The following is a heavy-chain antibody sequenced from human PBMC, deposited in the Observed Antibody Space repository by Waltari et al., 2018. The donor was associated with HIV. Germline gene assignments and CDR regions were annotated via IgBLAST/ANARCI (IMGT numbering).Heavy chain of an antibody. Sequence: VQLLESGGGLVQPGGSLRLSCAASGFTFSPYAMNWVRQTPGRGLEWVSAITVNGVNTYYADSVRGRFTISRDDSKNTLFLQMNSLRAEDTAVYYCAQDPRSYGWSRFGNWGQGTLVTVSS. CDR3: AQDPRSYGWSRFGN. J-gene: IGHJ4*02. D-gene: IGHD3-10*01. CDR2: ITVNGVNT. V-gene: IGHV3-23*01. CDR1: GFTFSPYA.